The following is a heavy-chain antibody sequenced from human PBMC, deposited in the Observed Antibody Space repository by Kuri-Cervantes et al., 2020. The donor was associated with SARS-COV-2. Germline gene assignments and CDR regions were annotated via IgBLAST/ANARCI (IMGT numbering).Heavy chain of an antibody. J-gene: IGHJ6*02. V-gene: IGHV4-59*02. D-gene: IGHD1-26*01. CDR3: ARLGATKGSYYYGVDV. CDR2: IHYSGST. Sequence: SETLSLTCTVSGGSVSGYYWTWMRQPPGKGLEWIGNIHYSGSTNYNTSLDSRVTISVDTSKNQLSLRPSSVTAADTAVYYCARLGATKGSYYYGVDVWGQGTTVTVSS. CDR1: GGSVSGYY.